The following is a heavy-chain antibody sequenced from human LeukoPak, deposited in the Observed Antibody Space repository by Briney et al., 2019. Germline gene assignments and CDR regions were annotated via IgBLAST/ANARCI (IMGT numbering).Heavy chain of an antibody. D-gene: IGHD2-2*01. V-gene: IGHV1-2*04. CDR1: GYTFTGYY. CDR2: INPNSGGT. Sequence: ASVTVSCTASGYTFTGYYMHWMRQAPGQGLEWMGWINPNSGGTNYAQKFQGWVTMTRDTSISTAYMELSRLRSDDTAVYYCARQMRDCSSTSCYGNWFDPWGQGTLVTVSS. CDR3: ARQMRDCSSTSCYGNWFDP. J-gene: IGHJ5*02.